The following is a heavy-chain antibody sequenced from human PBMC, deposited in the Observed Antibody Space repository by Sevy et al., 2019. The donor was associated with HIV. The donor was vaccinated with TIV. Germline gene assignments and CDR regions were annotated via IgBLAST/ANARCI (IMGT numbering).Heavy chain of an antibody. CDR3: ARVAADDPDFYYYGMDV. V-gene: IGHV3-21*01. CDR1: GFTFSSYA. D-gene: IGHD6-13*01. Sequence: GGSLRRSCAASGFTFSSYAMNWVRQAPGKGLEWVSSISSSSSHIYAADSLKGRFTISRDNAKNSLFLQMNSLRAEDTAIYYCARVAADDPDFYYYGMDVWGQGTTVTVSS. J-gene: IGHJ6*02. CDR2: ISSSSSHI.